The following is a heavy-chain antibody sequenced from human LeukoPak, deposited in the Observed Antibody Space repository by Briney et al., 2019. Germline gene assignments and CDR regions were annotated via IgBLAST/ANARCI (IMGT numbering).Heavy chain of an antibody. CDR3: ARLEGYDSSGYYYGY. J-gene: IGHJ4*02. CDR2: INPGGGST. Sequence: ASVKVSCKASGYTFITYYMHWVRQAPGQGLEWMGIINPGGGSTTYAQKFQGRVTMTRDTSTSTVYMELSRLKSEDTAVYYCARLEGYDSSGYYYGYWGQGTLVTVSS. CDR1: GYTFITYY. V-gene: IGHV1-46*01. D-gene: IGHD3-22*01.